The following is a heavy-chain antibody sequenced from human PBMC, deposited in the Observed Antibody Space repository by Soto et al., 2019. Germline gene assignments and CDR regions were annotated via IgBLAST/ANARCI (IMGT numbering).Heavy chain of an antibody. D-gene: IGHD2-15*01. CDR3: AKSRVAVGYCSGGSCYYFDY. V-gene: IGHV3-23*01. CDR1: GFTFSSYA. J-gene: IGHJ4*02. CDR2: ISGSGGST. Sequence: GGSLRLSCAASGFTFSSYAMSWVRQAPGKGLEWVSAISGSGGSTYYADSVKGRFTISRDNSKNTLYLQMNSLRAEDTAVYYCAKSRVAVGYCSGGSCYYFDYWGQGTLVTVSS.